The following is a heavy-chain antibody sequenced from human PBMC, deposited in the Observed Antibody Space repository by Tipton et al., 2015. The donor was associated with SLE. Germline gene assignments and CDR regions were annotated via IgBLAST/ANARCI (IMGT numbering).Heavy chain of an antibody. CDR2: INHSGST. CDR1: GGSFSGYY. J-gene: IGHJ6*03. V-gene: IGHV4-34*01. CDR3: AKDHGRYYHMDV. D-gene: IGHD4-17*01. Sequence: TLSLTCAVYGGSFSGYYWSWIRQPPGKGLEWIGEINHSGSTNYNPSLKSRVTISVDTSKNQFSLKLSSVSAADTAMYYCAKDHGRYYHMDVWGKGTPVTVSS.